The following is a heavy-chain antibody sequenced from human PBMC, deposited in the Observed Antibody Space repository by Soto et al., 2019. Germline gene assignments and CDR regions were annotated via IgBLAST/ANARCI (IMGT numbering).Heavy chain of an antibody. D-gene: IGHD3-22*01. CDR2: ISGSAGST. CDR1: GFTFSSYA. J-gene: IGHJ4*01. Sequence: EVQLLESGGGLVQPGGSLRLSCAASGFTFSSYAMSWVRQAPGKGLEWVSAISGSAGSTYYADSVKGRFTIYRDNSKXTXXXXXXXXXXXXXXXXXXXXXXXXXXXXXXXYXGYFDYXXXGXXXTVSX. CDR3: XXXXXXXXXXXXXYXGYFDY. V-gene: IGHV3-23*01.